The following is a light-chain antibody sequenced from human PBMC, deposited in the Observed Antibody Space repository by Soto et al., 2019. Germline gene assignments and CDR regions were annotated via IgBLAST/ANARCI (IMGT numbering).Light chain of an antibody. CDR3: QQSYSSLALT. Sequence: DIPMTQSPSSLSASVGDRVTVTCRASQNIGTFLNWYQHKPGKAPKLLISGASSLHTGVPSRFSGSGSGTDFTLTINNLHPEDFATYYCQQSYSSLALTFGGGTKLQIK. V-gene: IGKV1-39*01. J-gene: IGKJ4*01. CDR2: GAS. CDR1: QNIGTF.